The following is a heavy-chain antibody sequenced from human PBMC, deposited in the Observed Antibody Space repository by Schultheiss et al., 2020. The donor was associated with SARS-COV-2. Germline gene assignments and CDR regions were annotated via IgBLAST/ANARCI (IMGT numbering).Heavy chain of an antibody. CDR3: ARVVGYSSSSYTDAFDI. V-gene: IGHV3-48*03. J-gene: IGHJ3*02. CDR2: ISSSGSTI. CDR1: GFTFSSYE. Sequence: GESLKISCAASGFTFSSYEMNWVRQAPGKGLEWVSYISSSGSTIYYADSVKGRFTISRDNAKNSLYLQMNSLRAEDTAVYYCARVVGYSSSSYTDAFDIWGQGTTVTVSS. D-gene: IGHD6-6*01.